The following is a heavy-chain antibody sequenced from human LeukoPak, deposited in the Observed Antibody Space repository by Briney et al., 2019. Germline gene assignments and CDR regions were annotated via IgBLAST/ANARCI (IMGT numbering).Heavy chain of an antibody. CDR3: ARDRGHAYDSSGYFDY. D-gene: IGHD3-22*01. CDR1: GGTFSSYA. J-gene: IGHJ4*02. Sequence: SVKVSCKASGGTFSSYAISWVRQAPGQGLEWMGRIIPIFGIANYAQKFQGRVTITADKSTSTAYMELSSLRSQDTAVYYCARDRGHAYDSSGYFDYWGQGTLVTVSS. CDR2: IIPIFGIA. V-gene: IGHV1-69*04.